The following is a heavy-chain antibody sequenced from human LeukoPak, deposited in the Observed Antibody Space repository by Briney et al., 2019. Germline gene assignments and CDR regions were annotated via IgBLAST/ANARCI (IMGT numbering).Heavy chain of an antibody. Sequence: SETLSLTCSVSGGSISSSSHYWGWIRQPPGKGLEWIGTIYYKGSTYYNPSLKSRVTISVDTSKDQFSLKLTSVTAADTAVYYCARQGGSGTFYVDYWGQGTLVSVSS. J-gene: IGHJ4*02. CDR3: ARQGGSGTFYVDY. CDR2: IYYKGST. D-gene: IGHD3-10*01. V-gene: IGHV4-39*01. CDR1: GGSISSSSHY.